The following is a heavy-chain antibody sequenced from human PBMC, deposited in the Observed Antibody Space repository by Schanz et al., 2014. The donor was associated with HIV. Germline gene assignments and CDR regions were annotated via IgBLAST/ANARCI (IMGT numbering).Heavy chain of an antibody. Sequence: EVQLLESGGNLVHPGGSLRLSCAASGFTFRETVVSWVRQAPGKGLEWIASISSTSTYRFYAASVKGRFTISRDNSEDTLYLQMNSLRAEDTAVYYCARDNSFGYSYYGMDVWGQGTTVTVSS. CDR1: GFTFRETV. D-gene: IGHD5-18*01. CDR2: ISSTSTYR. CDR3: ARDNSFGYSYYGMDV. V-gene: IGHV3-23*01. J-gene: IGHJ6*02.